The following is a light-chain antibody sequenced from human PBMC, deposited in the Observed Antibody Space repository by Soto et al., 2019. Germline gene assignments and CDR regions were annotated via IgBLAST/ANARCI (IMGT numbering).Light chain of an antibody. Sequence: EIVRTQSPATLSVSPGERAPLSCRASQSISSNLAWYQQKPGQAPRLLIYGASTRATGIPATFSGSGSVTEFTLTISSLQSEEFAVYYCQQYNNWPFTFGGGTKVDIK. CDR3: QQYNNWPFT. J-gene: IGKJ3*01. CDR2: GAS. CDR1: QSISSN. V-gene: IGKV3-15*01.